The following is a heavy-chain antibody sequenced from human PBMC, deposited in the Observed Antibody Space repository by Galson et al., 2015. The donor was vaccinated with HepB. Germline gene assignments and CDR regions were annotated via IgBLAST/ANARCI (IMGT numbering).Heavy chain of an antibody. Sequence: SLRLSCAASGFTFSSYGMHWVRQAPGKGLEWVAFIRYDGSNKYYADSVKGRFTISRDNSKNTLYLQMNSLRAEDTAVYYCAKDLPAYCGGDCSSSMNYGMDVWGQGTTVTVSS. D-gene: IGHD2-21*02. V-gene: IGHV3-30*02. J-gene: IGHJ6*02. CDR1: GFTFSSYG. CDR3: AKDLPAYCGGDCSSSMNYGMDV. CDR2: IRYDGSNK.